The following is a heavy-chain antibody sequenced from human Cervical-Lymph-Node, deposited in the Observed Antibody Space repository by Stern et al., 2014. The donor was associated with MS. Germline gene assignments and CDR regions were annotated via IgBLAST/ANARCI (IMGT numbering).Heavy chain of an antibody. J-gene: IGHJ3*02. V-gene: IGHV1-18*01. CDR1: GFTFTSYG. CDR3: ARGLLGSENAFDI. CDR2: TRAYNGNT. D-gene: IGHD2-15*01. Sequence: QVQLVQSGGEVKKPGASVKVSCKASGFTFTSYGISWVRQAPGQGLEWIGCTRAYNGNTNFAQKLRGRVTMTTDTSTSTAYMELRSLRSDDTAVYYCARGLLGSENAFDIWGQGTMVTVSS.